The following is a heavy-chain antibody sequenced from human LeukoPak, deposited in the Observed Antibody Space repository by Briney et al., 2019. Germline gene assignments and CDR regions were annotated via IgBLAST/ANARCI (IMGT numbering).Heavy chain of an antibody. CDR3: ARAQSDDFWSGHRSDP. CDR1: GVSISAYY. Sequence: SETLSLTCSVSGVSISAYYWSWIRQPAGKGLEWIGRIYPGESIYASENTNYNPSLKSRVSMSGDTSKNQFSLKLSSVTAADTAVYYCARAQSDDFWSGHRSDPWGQGTPVTVSS. J-gene: IGHJ5*02. D-gene: IGHD3-3*01. CDR2: IYPGESIYASENT. V-gene: IGHV4-4*07.